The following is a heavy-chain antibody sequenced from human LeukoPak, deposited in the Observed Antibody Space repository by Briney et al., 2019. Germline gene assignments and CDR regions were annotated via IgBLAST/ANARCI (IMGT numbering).Heavy chain of an antibody. D-gene: IGHD3-3*01. CDR1: GYSFTSYW. CDR2: IYPGDSDT. V-gene: IGHV5-51*01. J-gene: IGHJ5*02. CDR3: AREWLFGWFAP. Sequence: GESLKISCKGSGYSFTSYWIGWGRQMPGKGLECRGIIYPGDSDTRYSPSFQGQVPISADKSISTAYLQWSSLKAPATAMYYCAREWLFGWFAPWGQGTLVTVSS.